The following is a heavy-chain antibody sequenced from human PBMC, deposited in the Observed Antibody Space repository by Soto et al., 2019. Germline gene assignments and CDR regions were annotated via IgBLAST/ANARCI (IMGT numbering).Heavy chain of an antibody. J-gene: IGHJ4*02. V-gene: IGHV1-8*01. Sequence: QVQLVQSGAEVREPGASVKVSCKASGYSFSSLDINWVRQTTGQGLEWMGWMQPRDGRTGYAQKVQGRVTMTRDTSINTADMELSSLTSDDTAFYYCARGVTAGVDYWGQGTLVTVSS. CDR2: MQPRDGRT. CDR3: ARGVTAGVDY. CDR1: GYSFSSLD. D-gene: IGHD1-26*01.